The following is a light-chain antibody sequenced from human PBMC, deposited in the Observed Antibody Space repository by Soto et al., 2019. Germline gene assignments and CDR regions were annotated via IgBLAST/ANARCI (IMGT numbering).Light chain of an antibody. CDR3: QSSDSSLSGYV. V-gene: IGLV1-40*01. J-gene: IGLJ1*01. CDR2: GNS. Sequence: QSVLTQPPSVSGAPGQGVTISCTGSSSNIGTGYDVHWYQQLPGTAPKLLIYGNSNRPSGVPDRFSGSKSGTSASLAITGLQAEDEADYYCQSSDSSLSGYVFGTGTKVTVL. CDR1: SSNIGTGYD.